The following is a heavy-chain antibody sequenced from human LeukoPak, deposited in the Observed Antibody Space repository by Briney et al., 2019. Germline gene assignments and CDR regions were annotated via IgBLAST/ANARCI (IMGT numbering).Heavy chain of an antibody. CDR2: IYTSGST. CDR3: ARGTLGLFRYYYGMDV. Sequence: PSQTLSLTCTVSGGSLSSGSYYWSWIRQPAGTGLEWLGRIYTSGSTNYNPSLKSRVTISVDTSKNQFSLKLSSVTAADTAVYYCARGTLGLFRYYYGMDVWGQGTTVTVSS. J-gene: IGHJ6*02. V-gene: IGHV4-61*02. D-gene: IGHD2/OR15-2a*01. CDR1: GGSLSSGSYY.